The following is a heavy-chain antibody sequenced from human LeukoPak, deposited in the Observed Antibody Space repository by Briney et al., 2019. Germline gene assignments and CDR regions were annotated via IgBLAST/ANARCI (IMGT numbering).Heavy chain of an antibody. CDR3: ARAWIDVVVPATFDY. V-gene: IGHV4-30-4*01. CDR2: IYYSGST. J-gene: IGHJ4*02. CDR1: GGSISSGDYY. Sequence: SQTLSLTCTVSGGSISSGDYYWSWIRQPPGKGLEGIGYIYYSGSTYYNPSLKSRVTMSVDTSKNQFSLKLSSVTAADTAVSYCARAWIDVVVPATFDYWGQGTLVTVSS. D-gene: IGHD2-2*01.